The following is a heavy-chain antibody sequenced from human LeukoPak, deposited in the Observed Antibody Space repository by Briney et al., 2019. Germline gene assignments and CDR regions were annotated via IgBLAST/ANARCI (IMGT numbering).Heavy chain of an antibody. Sequence: SGPALVKPTQTLTLTCTFSGFSLSTSGMCVSWIRQPPGKALEWLARIDWDDDKYYSTSLKTRLTISKDTSKNQVVLTMTNMDPVDTATYYCARANYAYEGSRWWYPRVGEMLDYWGQGTLVTVSS. CDR1: GFSLSTSGMC. V-gene: IGHV2-70*11. D-gene: IGHD2-15*01. CDR2: IDWDDDK. CDR3: ARANYAYEGSRWWYPRVGEMLDY. J-gene: IGHJ4*02.